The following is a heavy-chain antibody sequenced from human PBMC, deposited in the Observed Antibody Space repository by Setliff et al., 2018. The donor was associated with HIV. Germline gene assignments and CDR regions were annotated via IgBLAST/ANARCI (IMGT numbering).Heavy chain of an antibody. V-gene: IGHV4-31*03. CDR2: ISYRGTT. CDR3: ARLQKLDDISYLYD. D-gene: IGHD4-4*01. Sequence: SETLSLTCTVSGFSINSGDYFWSWIRQHPGKDLEWIGYISYRGTTYYNPSFKSRVTMSMDTSKNQFSLKLTSVTAAATAVHFCARLQKLDDISYLYDWGQGPLVTVSS. J-gene: IGHJ4*02. CDR1: GFSINSGDYF.